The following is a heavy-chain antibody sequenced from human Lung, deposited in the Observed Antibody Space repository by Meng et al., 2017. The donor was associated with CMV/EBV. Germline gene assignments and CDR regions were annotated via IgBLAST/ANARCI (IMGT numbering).Heavy chain of an antibody. CDR1: GFTFSNAW. V-gene: IGHV3-15*01. CDR2: IKSKTDGGTT. D-gene: IGHD2-2*01. J-gene: IGHJ4*02. CDR3: TTDEYCSSTSCYPPFDY. Sequence: GESLKISCAASGFTFSNAWMSWVRQAPGKGLEWVGRIKSKTDGGTTDYAAPVKGRFTISRDDSKNTLYLQMNSLKTEDTAVYYCTTDEYCSSTSCYPPFDYXGQGXLVTVSS.